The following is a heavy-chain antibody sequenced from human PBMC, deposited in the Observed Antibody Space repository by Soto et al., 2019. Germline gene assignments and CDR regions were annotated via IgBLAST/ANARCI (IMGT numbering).Heavy chain of an antibody. Sequence: SQTLALTCAVYCGYFSGYYWRWIRQHAGKGLEWIGEINHSGSTNYNPSLNSRVTISVDTSKKQFYLKVSSVTGAHTAVYYCARVRSSGSPPFYYYYGMEVWGQGTTV. CDR1: CGYFSGYY. CDR3: ARVRSSGSPPFYYYYGMEV. V-gene: IGHV4-34*01. D-gene: IGHD3-22*01. CDR2: INHSGST. J-gene: IGHJ6*02.